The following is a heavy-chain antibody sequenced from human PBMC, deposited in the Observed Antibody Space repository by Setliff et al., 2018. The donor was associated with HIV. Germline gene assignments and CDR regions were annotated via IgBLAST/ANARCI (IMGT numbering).Heavy chain of an antibody. CDR3: ARVPLSGWLYFDY. Sequence: GASVKVSCKASGYTFTTYAIHWVRQAPGQRLEFMGWINAGNGNTKYSQRFQGRVTITIDTSASTAYMELSSLRSEDTAVYYCARVPLSGWLYFDYWGQGTLVTVSS. D-gene: IGHD6-19*01. J-gene: IGHJ4*02. CDR1: GYTFTTYA. V-gene: IGHV1-3*01. CDR2: INAGNGNT.